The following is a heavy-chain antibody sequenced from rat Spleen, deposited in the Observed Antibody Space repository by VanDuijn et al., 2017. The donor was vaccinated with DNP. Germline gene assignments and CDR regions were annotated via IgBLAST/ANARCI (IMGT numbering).Heavy chain of an antibody. CDR1: GFTFSHYY. V-gene: IGHV5-22*01. CDR3: VRWNSGHFDY. J-gene: IGHJ2*01. CDR2: IGSDGYAP. Sequence: EVQLVESGGGLVQPGRSMKLSCAASGFTFSHYYMAWVRQAPAKGLEWVAYIGSDGYAPYYTDSVKGRFAISRDNAKSTLYLQMNSLRSEDMATYYCVRWNSGHFDYWGQGVMVTVSS. D-gene: IGHD4-3*01.